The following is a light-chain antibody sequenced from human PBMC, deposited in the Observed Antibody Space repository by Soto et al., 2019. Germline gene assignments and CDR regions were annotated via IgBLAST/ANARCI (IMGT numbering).Light chain of an antibody. CDR3: QQRSIWPLT. Sequence: EIVFTQSPATVSLSPGERSTLSCRASQSVGSYLVWFQQKPGQAPRLLIYDASKRATGIPARFSGSGSVTDFTLTISSLEPEDFAVYYCQQRSIWPLTFGPGTKVDVK. CDR1: QSVGSY. J-gene: IGKJ3*01. V-gene: IGKV3-11*01. CDR2: DAS.